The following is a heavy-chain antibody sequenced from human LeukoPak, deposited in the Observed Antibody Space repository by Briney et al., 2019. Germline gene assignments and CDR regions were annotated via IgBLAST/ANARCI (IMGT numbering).Heavy chain of an antibody. CDR2: ISWSSGSI. Sequence: GGSLRLSCEASGFTFDDYAMHWVRQAPGKGLEWVSGISWSSGSIAYADSVKGRFTISRDNAKNSLYLQMNSLRAEDTALYYCAKDIRAVTTVFAIWGQGTMVTVSS. V-gene: IGHV3-9*01. CDR1: GFTFDDYA. CDR3: AKDIRAVTTVFAI. D-gene: IGHD4-17*01. J-gene: IGHJ3*02.